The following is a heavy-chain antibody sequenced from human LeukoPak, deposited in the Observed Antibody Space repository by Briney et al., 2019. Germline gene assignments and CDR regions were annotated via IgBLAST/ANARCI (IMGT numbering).Heavy chain of an antibody. D-gene: IGHD2-15*01. V-gene: IGHV4-59*01. CDR1: GGSISNYY. J-gene: IGHJ4*02. CDR2: IYYSGTT. Sequence: PSETLSLTCTVSGGSISNYYWNWIRQPPGKGLELIGYIYYSGTTNYNPSLKSRVSMSVDTSKNQFSLKLSSVTAADTAVYYCARGFCSGGSCGFDYWGQGNLVTVSS. CDR3: ARGFCSGGSCGFDY.